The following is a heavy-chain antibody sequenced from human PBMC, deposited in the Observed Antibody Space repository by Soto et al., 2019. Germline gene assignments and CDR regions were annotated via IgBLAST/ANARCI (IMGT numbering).Heavy chain of an antibody. CDR1: GFAFSSYG. D-gene: IGHD5-18*01. CDR2: ISYDGSLQ. CDR3: VSDRGYGHASVPYT. J-gene: IGHJ5*02. Sequence: QAQLVESGGGVVQPGRSLRLSCAASGFAFSSYGMHCVRLAPGTGLEWVAVISYDGSLQHYADSVKGRFTISRDNSKNMVLLQISSLRAEDTAVYYCVSDRGYGHASVPYTWGQGTLVSVSS. V-gene: IGHV3-30*03.